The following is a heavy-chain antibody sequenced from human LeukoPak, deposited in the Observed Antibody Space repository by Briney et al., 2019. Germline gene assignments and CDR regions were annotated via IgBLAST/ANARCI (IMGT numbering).Heavy chain of an antibody. CDR2: IYYSGST. J-gene: IGHJ4*02. D-gene: IGHD2-15*01. V-gene: IGHV4-39*01. CDR3: ARRTGLLPDY. CDR1: GGSISSSSYY. Sequence: PSETLSLTCTVSGGSISSSSYYWGWIRQPPGTGLEWIGSIYYSGSTYYNPSLKSRVTISVYTSKNQFSLKLGSVTAADTAVYYCARRTGLLPDYWGQGTLVTVSS.